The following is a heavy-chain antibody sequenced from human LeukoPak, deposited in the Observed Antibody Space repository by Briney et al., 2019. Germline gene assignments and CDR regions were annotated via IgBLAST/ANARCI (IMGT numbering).Heavy chain of an antibody. V-gene: IGHV3-23*01. CDR3: ANVFSGSYAYSYYYMDV. CDR1: GFTFSSYG. CDR2: ISGSGGST. D-gene: IGHD1-26*01. Sequence: GGTLRLSCAASGFTFSSYGMSWVRQAPGKGLEWVSAISGSGGSTYYADSVKGRFTISRDNSNNTLYLQMNSLRAEDTAVYYCANVFSGSYAYSYYYMDVWGKGTTVTISS. J-gene: IGHJ6*03.